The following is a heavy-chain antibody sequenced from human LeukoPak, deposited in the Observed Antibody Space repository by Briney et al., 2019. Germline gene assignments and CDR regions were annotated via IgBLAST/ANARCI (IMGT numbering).Heavy chain of an antibody. Sequence: SSVKVSCKASGGTFSSYAISWVRQAPGQGLEWMGGIIPIFGTATYAQKFQGRVTITADESTSTAYMELSSLRSEDTAVYYCARVAHTYGGTGDYWGQGTLVTVSS. D-gene: IGHD5-18*01. CDR3: ARVAHTYGGTGDY. CDR1: GGTFSSYA. CDR2: IIPIFGTA. J-gene: IGHJ4*02. V-gene: IGHV1-69*01.